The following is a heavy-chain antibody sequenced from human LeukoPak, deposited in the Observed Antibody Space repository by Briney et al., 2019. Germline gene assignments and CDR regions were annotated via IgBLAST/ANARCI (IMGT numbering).Heavy chain of an antibody. Sequence: HPGGSLRLSCAASGFTFSSYAMSWVRQAPGKGLEWVSAISGSGGSTYYADSVKGRFTIPRDNSKNTLYLQMNSLRAEDTAVYSCAKDLSTVVTFFDYWGQGTLVTVSS. CDR1: GFTFSSYA. CDR3: AKDLSTVVTFFDY. CDR2: ISGSGGST. J-gene: IGHJ4*02. D-gene: IGHD4-23*01. V-gene: IGHV3-23*01.